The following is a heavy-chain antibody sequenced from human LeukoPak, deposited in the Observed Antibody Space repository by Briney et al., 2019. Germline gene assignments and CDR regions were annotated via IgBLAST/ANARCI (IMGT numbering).Heavy chain of an antibody. CDR2: MSSSGGST. V-gene: IGHV3-23*01. Sequence: PGGSLRLSCVASGFTFSNYAMSWVRQAPGKGLEWVSSMSSSGGSTYYADSVKGRFTFSRDNPKNTLYLQMNSLRAEDTAVYYCAKSSYYDTSGFYREYYFDYWGQGTLVTVSS. D-gene: IGHD3-22*01. CDR3: AKSSYYDTSGFYREYYFDY. J-gene: IGHJ4*02. CDR1: GFTFSNYA.